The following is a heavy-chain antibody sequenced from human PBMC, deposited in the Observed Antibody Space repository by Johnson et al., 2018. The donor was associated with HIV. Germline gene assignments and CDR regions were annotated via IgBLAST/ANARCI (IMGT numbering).Heavy chain of an antibody. Sequence: QEQLVESGGGVVQPGRSLRLSCAASGFTLSHYGMHWVRQAPGKGPEWVALISYDGSNAYYADSVKGRFTISRDNSKNTLYLQMNSLRVEDTAVYYCAREQELIGERAFDIWGQGTMVTVSS. CDR2: ISYDGSNA. CDR1: GFTLSHYG. J-gene: IGHJ3*02. D-gene: IGHD6-13*01. CDR3: AREQELIGERAFDI. V-gene: IGHV3-30*03.